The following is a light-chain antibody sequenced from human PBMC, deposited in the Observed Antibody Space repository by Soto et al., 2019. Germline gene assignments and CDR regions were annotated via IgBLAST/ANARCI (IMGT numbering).Light chain of an antibody. CDR1: QGIRND. CDR3: LQDYNYPRT. CDR2: GAS. J-gene: IGKJ1*01. V-gene: IGKV1-6*01. Sequence: AIQMTQSPSSLSASGGDRVTITCRASQGIRNDLGWYQQKPGTAPKLLIYGASTLQTGVPSRFSGSGSGTDFTLTISSLQPEDFAPYYCLQDYNYPRTFGQGTKVEIK.